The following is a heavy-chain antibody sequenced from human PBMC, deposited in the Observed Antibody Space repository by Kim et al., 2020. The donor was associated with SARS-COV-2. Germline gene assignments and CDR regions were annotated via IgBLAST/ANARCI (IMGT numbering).Heavy chain of an antibody. CDR1: GFTFSSYG. Sequence: LSLTCAASGFTFSSYGMHWVRQAPGKGLEWVAVISYDGSNKYYADSVKGRFTISRDNSKNTLYLQMNSLRAEDTAVYYCARDAENSRDGYNRWIHYFDCWGQGTLVTVSS. J-gene: IGHJ4*02. D-gene: IGHD5-12*01. V-gene: IGHV3-33*05. CDR2: ISYDGSNK. CDR3: ARDAENSRDGYNRWIHYFDC.